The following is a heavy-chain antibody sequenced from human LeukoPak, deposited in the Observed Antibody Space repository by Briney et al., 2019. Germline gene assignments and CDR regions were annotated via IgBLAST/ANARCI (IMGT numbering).Heavy chain of an antibody. CDR1: VGTFSSYA. CDR3: ATTEGVPDKWLDP. CDR2: IIPIFGTA. Sequence: SVKVSCKASVGTFSSYAISGVRQAPGQGLEWMGRIIPIFGTANWAQRFWGRVTITPDESTSTAYMELSSLRSEDTAVYYCATTEGVPDKWLDPWGQGPQLTLSS. J-gene: IGHJ5*02. V-gene: IGHV1-69*13. D-gene: IGHD4-11*01.